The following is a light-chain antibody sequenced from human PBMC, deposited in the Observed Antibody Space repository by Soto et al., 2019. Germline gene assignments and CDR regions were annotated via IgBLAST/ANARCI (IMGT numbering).Light chain of an antibody. CDR2: APS. Sequence: EIVVTQSPATLSVSPGERATLSCRASQSVGNNFAWYQQKPGQAPSLLIFAPSTRATGVPARFSGSGSGTEFTLTISSLQSEDFAVYYCQQYGDWPLTFGGGAKVEIE. CDR3: QQYGDWPLT. J-gene: IGKJ4*01. V-gene: IGKV3-15*01. CDR1: QSVGNN.